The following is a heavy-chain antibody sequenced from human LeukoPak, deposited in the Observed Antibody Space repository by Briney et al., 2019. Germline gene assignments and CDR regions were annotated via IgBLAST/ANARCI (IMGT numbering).Heavy chain of an antibody. CDR2: INPNSGGT. CDR1: GYTFTGYY. V-gene: IGHV1-2*06. Sequence: ASVKVSCKASGYTFTGYYMHWVRQAPGQGLEWMGRINPNSGGTNYARKFQGRVTMTRDTSISTAYMELSRLRSDDTAVYYCAKAKGVVAAAGTTYNYWGQGTLVTVSS. CDR3: AKAKGVVAAAGTTYNY. J-gene: IGHJ4*02. D-gene: IGHD6-13*01.